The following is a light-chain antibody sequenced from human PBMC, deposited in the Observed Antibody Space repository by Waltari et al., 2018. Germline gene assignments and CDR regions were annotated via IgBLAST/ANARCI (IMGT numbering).Light chain of an antibody. J-gene: IGLJ2*01. CDR1: SSDFGSYNF. V-gene: IGLV2-18*02. CDR2: EVT. Sequence: QSALIQPPSVSGSPGQSVAIYCTVTSSDFGSYNFFSWYQQFPGTAPKLLIYEVTNRPSGVPDRFSGSKSGYTASLAISGLQPEDEADYYCSSYTTSSTVIFGGGTKLTVL. CDR3: SSYTTSSTVI.